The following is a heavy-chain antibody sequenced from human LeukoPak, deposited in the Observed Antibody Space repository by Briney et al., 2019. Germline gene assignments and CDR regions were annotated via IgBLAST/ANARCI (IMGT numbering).Heavy chain of an antibody. Sequence: KPSETLSLTCAVSGHSISSGYYRAWIRQPPGKGLEWIGSIYYSGSTYYNPSLKSRVTISVDTSKNQFSLKLSSVTAANKAVYYCARYSGMYYSQPFDYWGQGTLVTVSS. CDR1: GHSISSGYY. CDR2: IYYSGST. V-gene: IGHV4-38-2*01. D-gene: IGHD3-10*01. J-gene: IGHJ4*02. CDR3: ARYSGMYYSQPFDY.